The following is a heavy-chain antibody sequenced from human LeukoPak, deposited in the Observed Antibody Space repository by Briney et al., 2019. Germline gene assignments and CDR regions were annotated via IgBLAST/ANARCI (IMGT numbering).Heavy chain of an antibody. V-gene: IGHV1-46*01. CDR2: INPSGGST. CDR3: ARSRTGDRAFDI. Sequence: ASVKVSCKASGYTFTSYYMHWVRQAPGQGLEWMGIINPSGGSTSYAQKFQGRVTMTRDTSISTAYMELSRLRSDDTAVYYCARSRTGDRAFDIWGQGTMVTVSS. J-gene: IGHJ3*02. CDR1: GYTFTSYY. D-gene: IGHD7-27*01.